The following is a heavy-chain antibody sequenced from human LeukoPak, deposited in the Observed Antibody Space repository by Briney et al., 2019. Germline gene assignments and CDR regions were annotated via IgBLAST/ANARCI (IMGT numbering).Heavy chain of an antibody. V-gene: IGHV3-23*01. Sequence: PGGSLRLFCAASGFTFSNYAMTWVRQAPGKGLEWVSGISASGGTTYYADSVKGRFTISRDNSKNTLYLQMNSLRAEDTAVYYCAKRPRDTSGYYLGAFDIWGQGTMVTVSS. CDR1: GFTFSNYA. CDR2: ISASGGTT. D-gene: IGHD3-22*01. CDR3: AKRPRDTSGYYLGAFDI. J-gene: IGHJ3*02.